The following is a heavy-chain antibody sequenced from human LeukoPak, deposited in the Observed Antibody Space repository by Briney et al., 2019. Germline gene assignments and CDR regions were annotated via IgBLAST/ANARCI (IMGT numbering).Heavy chain of an antibody. CDR2: VFHTGQH. D-gene: IGHD2-15*01. Sequence: SETLSLTCSVSGESMTPYYWTWIRQSAGKGLEWLGRVFHTGQHNYNPSLKSRLSMSLDASRNLVSLTLTSVTAADTAIYYCARVSGYCSGGSCYGGQWFDPWGQGTLVIVSS. CDR1: GESMTPYY. CDR3: ARVSGYCSGGSCYGGQWFDP. J-gene: IGHJ5*02. V-gene: IGHV4-4*07.